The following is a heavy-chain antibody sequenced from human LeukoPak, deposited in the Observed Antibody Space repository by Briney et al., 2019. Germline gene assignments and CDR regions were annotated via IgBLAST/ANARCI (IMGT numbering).Heavy chain of an antibody. D-gene: IGHD3-10*01. Sequence: SETLSLTCAVYGGSFSGYYWSWIRQPPGKGLEWIGEINHSGSTNYNPSLKSRVSISVDTSKNQFSLKLSSVTAADTAVYYCARGNQLFGAGGLNWFDPWGQGTLVTVSS. J-gene: IGHJ5*02. CDR1: GGSFSGYY. V-gene: IGHV4-34*01. CDR3: ARGNQLFGAGGLNWFDP. CDR2: INHSGST.